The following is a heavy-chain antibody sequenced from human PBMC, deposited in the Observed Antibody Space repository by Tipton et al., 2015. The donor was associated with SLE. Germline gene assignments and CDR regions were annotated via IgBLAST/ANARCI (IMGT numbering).Heavy chain of an antibody. D-gene: IGHD3-10*01. Sequence: TLSLTCTVSGGSISSSSYYWGWIRQPPGKGLEWIGSIYYSGSTNYNPSLKSRVIISVDTSKKQFSLKLSSVTAADTAVYYCGRGSHYGSGSYDFDYWGQGTLVTVSS. CDR3: GRGSHYGSGSYDFDY. V-gene: IGHV4-39*07. CDR1: GGSISSSSYY. CDR2: IYYSGST. J-gene: IGHJ4*02.